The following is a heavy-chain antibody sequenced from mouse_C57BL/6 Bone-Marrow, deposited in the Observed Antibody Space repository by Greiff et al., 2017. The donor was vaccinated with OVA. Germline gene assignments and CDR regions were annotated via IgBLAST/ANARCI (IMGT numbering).Heavy chain of an antibody. J-gene: IGHJ1*03. V-gene: IGHV1-63*01. CDR3: ARRLYYEYDWTAHWYFDV. Sequence: VQLQQSGAELARPGASVKLSCKASGYTFTNYWIGWAKQRPGHGLEWIGDIYPGGGYTNYNEKFKGKATLTADKSSSTAYMQFSSLTSEDSAIYYCARRLYYEYDWTAHWYFDVWGTGTTVTVSS. CDR1: GYTFTNYW. D-gene: IGHD2-4*01. CDR2: IYPGGGYT.